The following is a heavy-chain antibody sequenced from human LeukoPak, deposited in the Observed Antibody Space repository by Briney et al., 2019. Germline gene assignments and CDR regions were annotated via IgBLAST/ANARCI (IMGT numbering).Heavy chain of an antibody. V-gene: IGHV4-4*07. CDR1: GGSISSYY. Sequence: SETLSLTCTVSGGSISSYYWSWIRQPAGKGLEWIGRIYTSGSTNYNPSLKSRVTMSVDTSKNQFSLKLSSVTAADTAVYYCARGYGDYGSTDWYFDLWGQGTLVTVSS. D-gene: IGHD4-17*01. J-gene: IGHJ2*01. CDR2: IYTSGST. CDR3: ARGYGDYGSTDWYFDL.